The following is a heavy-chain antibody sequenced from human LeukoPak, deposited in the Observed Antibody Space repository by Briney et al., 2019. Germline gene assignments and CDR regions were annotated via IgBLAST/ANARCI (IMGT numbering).Heavy chain of an antibody. J-gene: IGHJ4*02. CDR2: ISSSSSYI. CDR3: ARGHTAVTRHFDF. D-gene: IGHD4-17*01. Sequence: GGSLRLSCAASGFTFSSYSMNWVRQAPGKGLEWVSSISSSSSYIYYADSVKGRFTISRDDAKNLLYLDMNSPRAEDTAVYYCARGHTAVTRHFDFWGQGTLVTVSS. V-gene: IGHV3-21*01. CDR1: GFTFSSYS.